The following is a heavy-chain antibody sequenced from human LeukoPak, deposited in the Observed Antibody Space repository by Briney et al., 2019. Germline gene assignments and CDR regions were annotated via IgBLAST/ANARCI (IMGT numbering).Heavy chain of an antibody. CDR2: ITGGGDDT. CDR1: GFTFSNYA. J-gene: IGHJ4*02. CDR3: AREGLVPASIGLLFDY. V-gene: IGHV3-23*01. D-gene: IGHD2-2*01. Sequence: PGGSLRLSCAASGFTFSNYAMSWVRQAPGKGLEWVSAITGGGDDTYHADSVKGRFTISRDNSKNTLYLQMTSLRAEDTAVYYCAREGLVPASIGLLFDYWGQGTLVTVSS.